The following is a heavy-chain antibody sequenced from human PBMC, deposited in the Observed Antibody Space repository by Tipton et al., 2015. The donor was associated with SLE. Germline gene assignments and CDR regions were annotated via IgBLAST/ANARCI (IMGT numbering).Heavy chain of an antibody. CDR2: IHYSGST. V-gene: IGHV4-61*08. Sequence: TLSLTCTVSSGSISSSGYYWGWIRQPPGKGLEWIGYIHYSGSTNYNPSLKSRLTMSVNTSKNQFSLKLSSVTAADTAVYYCARGTPGRGASTRGNFDYWGQGTLVTVSS. J-gene: IGHJ4*02. CDR3: ARGTPGRGASTRGNFDY. CDR1: SGSISSSGYY. D-gene: IGHD1-14*01.